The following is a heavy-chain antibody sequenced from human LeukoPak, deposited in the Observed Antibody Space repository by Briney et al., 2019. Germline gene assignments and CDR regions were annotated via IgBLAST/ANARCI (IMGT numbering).Heavy chain of an antibody. J-gene: IGHJ1*01. CDR1: GGSISSGGYY. Sequence: PSQTLSLTCTVSGGSISSGGYYWSWIRQHPGKGLEWIGYIYYSGSTYYNPSLKSRVTISVDTSKNQFSLRLSSVTAADTAVYYCARDQGDSSGYYFPNWGQGTLVTVSS. D-gene: IGHD3-22*01. CDR3: ARDQGDSSGYYFPN. V-gene: IGHV4-30-4*08. CDR2: IYYSGST.